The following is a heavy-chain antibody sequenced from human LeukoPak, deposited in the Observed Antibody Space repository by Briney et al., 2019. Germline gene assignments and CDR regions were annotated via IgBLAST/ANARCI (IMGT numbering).Heavy chain of an antibody. V-gene: IGHV3-23*01. D-gene: IGHD3-3*01. CDR1: GFTFSSYA. CDR2: ISGSGGST. Sequence: GGSLRLSCAASGFTFSSYAMSWVRQAPGKGLEWVSAISGSGGSTYYADSVKGRFTISRDNSKNTLYLQMNSLRAEDTAIYYCAKDGDFWSGYLYYYYYMDVWGKGTTVTVSS. J-gene: IGHJ6*03. CDR3: AKDGDFWSGYLYYYYYMDV.